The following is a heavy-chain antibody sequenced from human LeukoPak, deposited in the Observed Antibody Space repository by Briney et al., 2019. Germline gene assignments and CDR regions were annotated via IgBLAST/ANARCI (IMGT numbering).Heavy chain of an antibody. V-gene: IGHV3-66*01. CDR3: AADTYYDILTGYYRGYYYYYMDV. D-gene: IGHD3-9*01. CDR1: GFTVSSNY. CDR2: IYSGGST. J-gene: IGHJ6*03. Sequence: GRSLRLTCAASGFTVSSNYMSWVRQAPGKGLEWVSVIYSGGSTYYADSVKGRFTISRDNSKNTLYLQMNSLRAEDTAVYYCAADTYYDILTGYYRGYYYYYMDVWGKGTTVTISS.